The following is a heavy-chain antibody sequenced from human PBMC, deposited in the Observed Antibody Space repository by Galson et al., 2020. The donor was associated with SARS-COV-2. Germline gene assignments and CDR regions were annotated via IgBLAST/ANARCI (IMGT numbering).Heavy chain of an antibody. CDR3: ARDGTYYNFWTTYYSQYYYYSMDV. CDR1: GFTFRSYA. Sequence: GESLKISCATSGFTFRSYAMHWVRRAPGQGLEWVAVISHDGSNDYYADSVKGRFIISRYTSKNTLYLQLNSLRAEDTAAFYCARDGTYYNFWTTYYSQYYYYSMDVWGQGTPVTVS. V-gene: IGHV3-30*04. J-gene: IGHJ6*02. CDR2: ISHDGSND. D-gene: IGHD3-3*01.